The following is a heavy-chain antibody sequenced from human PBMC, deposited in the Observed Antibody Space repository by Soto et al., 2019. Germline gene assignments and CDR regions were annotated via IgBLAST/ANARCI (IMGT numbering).Heavy chain of an antibody. CDR3: ARGRSGYNFEDAFDI. CDR1: GGSFSGYY. V-gene: IGHV4-34*01. CDR2: INHSGST. D-gene: IGHD5-12*01. Sequence: SETLSLTCAVYGGSFSGYYWSWIRQPPGKGLEWIGEINHSGSTNYNPSLKSRVTISVDTSKNKFSLKLSSVTAADTAVYYCARGRSGYNFEDAFDIWGQGTMVTVS. J-gene: IGHJ3*02.